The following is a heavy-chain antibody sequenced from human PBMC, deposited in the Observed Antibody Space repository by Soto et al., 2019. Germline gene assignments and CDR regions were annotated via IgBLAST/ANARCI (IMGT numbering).Heavy chain of an antibody. CDR1: GGSISSSNW. Sequence: SETLSLTCAVSGGSISSSNWWSWVRQPPGKGLEWIGEIYHSGSTNYNPSLKSRVTISVDRSKNQFSLKLSSVTAADTAVYYCARASSGYPKYFQHRGQGTLVTVSS. CDR2: IYHSGST. D-gene: IGHD3-22*01. V-gene: IGHV4-4*02. J-gene: IGHJ1*01. CDR3: ARASSGYPKYFQH.